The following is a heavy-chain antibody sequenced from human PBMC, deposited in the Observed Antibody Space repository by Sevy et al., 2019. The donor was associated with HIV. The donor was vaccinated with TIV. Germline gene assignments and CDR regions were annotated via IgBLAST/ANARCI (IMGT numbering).Heavy chain of an antibody. V-gene: IGHV1-24*01. J-gene: IGHJ6*02. D-gene: IGHD3-10*01. CDR3: ATERPGPLGVRGVIITFCMDV. CDR2: FDPEDGET. CDR1: GYTLTELS. Sequence: ASVKVSCKVSGYTLTELSMHWVRQAPGKGLEWMGGFDPEDGETIYAQKFQGRVTMTGDTSTDTAYMELSSLRSEDTAVYYCATERPGPLGVRGVIITFCMDVWGQGTTVTVSS.